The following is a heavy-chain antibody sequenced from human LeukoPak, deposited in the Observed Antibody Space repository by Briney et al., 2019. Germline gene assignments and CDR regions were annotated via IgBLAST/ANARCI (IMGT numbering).Heavy chain of an antibody. V-gene: IGHV3-20*04. Sequence: GGSLRLSCAASGFTFSSYAMSWVRQAPGKGLEWVSGINWNGGSTGYADSVKGRFTISRDNAKNSLYLQMNSLRAEDTALYYCARETNPTYSSYPKSFDYWGQGTLVTVSS. CDR3: ARETNPTYSSYPKSFDY. D-gene: IGHD4-11*01. CDR1: GFTFSSYA. CDR2: INWNGGST. J-gene: IGHJ4*02.